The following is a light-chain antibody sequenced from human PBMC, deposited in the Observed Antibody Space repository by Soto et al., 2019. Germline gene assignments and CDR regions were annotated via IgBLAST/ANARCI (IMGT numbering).Light chain of an antibody. CDR1: SSDAGGYNY. V-gene: IGLV2-8*01. CDR3: SSDAGSNNLV. CDR2: EVN. Sequence: QSVLTQPPSASGSPGQSVTLSCTRTSSDAGGYNYVSWYQHHPGKAPKLVIYEVNKRPSGVPDRFSGSKSGNTASLTVSGLQAEDEADYYCSSDAGSNNLVFGGGTKLTVL. J-gene: IGLJ2*01.